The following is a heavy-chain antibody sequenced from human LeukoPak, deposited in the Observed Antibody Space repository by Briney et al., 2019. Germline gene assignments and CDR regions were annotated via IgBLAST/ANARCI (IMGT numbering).Heavy chain of an antibody. CDR2: IKQDGSEK. J-gene: IGHJ4*02. D-gene: IGHD2-21*01. Sequence: GGSLRLSCAASGFTFSIYWMTWFRQAPGKGLEWVANIKQDGSEKYYVDSVRGRFTISRDNAKNSLYLQMNTLRDEDTALYYCARALRLSTSSYSPFDYWGQGTPVTVSS. V-gene: IGHV3-7*01. CDR1: GFTFSIYW. CDR3: ARALRLSTSSYSPFDY.